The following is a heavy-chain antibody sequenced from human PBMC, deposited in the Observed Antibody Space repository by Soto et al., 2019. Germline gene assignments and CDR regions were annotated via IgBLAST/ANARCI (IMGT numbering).Heavy chain of an antibody. J-gene: IGHJ4*02. CDR3: ASTHYYGSGSLDY. D-gene: IGHD3-10*01. CDR2: IYYSGST. Sequence: SETLSLTCTVSDGSISSSSYYWGWIRQPPGKGLEWIGSIYYSGSTYYNPSLKSRVTISVDTSKNQFSLKLSSVTAADTAVYYCASTHYYGSGSLDYWGQGTLVTVSS. V-gene: IGHV4-39*01. CDR1: DGSISSSSYY.